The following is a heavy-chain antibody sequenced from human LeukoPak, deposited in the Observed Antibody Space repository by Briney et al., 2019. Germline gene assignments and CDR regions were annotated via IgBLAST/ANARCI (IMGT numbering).Heavy chain of an antibody. D-gene: IGHD5-12*01. CDR3: AREEVAVDY. J-gene: IGHJ4*02. CDR2: IYYSGST. V-gene: IGHV4-30-4*01. Sequence: XVSGGSISXXXXXWXXXRQPXXXGLEWIGYIYYSGSTYYNPSLKSRVTISVDTSKNQFSLKLSSVTAADTAVYYCAREEVAVDYWGQGTLVTVSS. CDR1: GGSISXXXXX.